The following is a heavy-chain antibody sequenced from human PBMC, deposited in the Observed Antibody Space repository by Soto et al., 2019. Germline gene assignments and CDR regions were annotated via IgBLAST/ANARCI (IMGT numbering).Heavy chain of an antibody. J-gene: IGHJ6*02. D-gene: IGHD3-3*01. V-gene: IGHV1-18*01. CDR3: ARDLRMRVVIQEYYYYYGMDV. CDR1: GYTFTSYG. CDR2: ISAYNGNT. Sequence: GASVKVSCKASGYTFTSYGISWVRQAPGQGLEWMGWISAYNGNTNYAQKLQGRVTMTTDTSTSTAYMELRSLRSDDTAVYYCARDLRMRVVIQEYYYYYGMDVWGQGTTVTVSS.